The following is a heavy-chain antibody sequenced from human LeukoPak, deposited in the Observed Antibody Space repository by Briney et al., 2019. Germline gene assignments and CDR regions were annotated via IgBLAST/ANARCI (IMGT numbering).Heavy chain of an antibody. CDR2: INHSGST. D-gene: IGHD2-15*01. CDR3: ARSKATAAPGYYYYYMDV. J-gene: IGHJ6*03. Sequence: SETLSLTCAVYGGSFSGYYWSWIRQPPGKGLEWIGEINHSGSTNYNPSLKSRVTISVDTSKNQCSLKLSSVTAADTAVYYCARSKATAAPGYYYYYMDVWGKGTTVTVSS. CDR1: GGSFSGYY. V-gene: IGHV4-34*01.